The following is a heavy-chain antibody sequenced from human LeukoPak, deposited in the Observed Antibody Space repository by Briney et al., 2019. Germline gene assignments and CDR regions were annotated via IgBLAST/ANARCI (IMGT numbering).Heavy chain of an antibody. V-gene: IGHV3-33*01. Sequence: GGSLRLSCAASGFTFSSYGMHWVRQAPGKGLEWVAVIWYDGSNKYYADSVKGRFTISRDNSKNTLYLQMNSLRAEDTAVYYCARGGRYYESSGYYHDAFDIWGQGTMVTVSS. CDR3: ARGGRYYESSGYYHDAFDI. J-gene: IGHJ3*02. CDR2: IWYDGSNK. D-gene: IGHD3-22*01. CDR1: GFTFSSYG.